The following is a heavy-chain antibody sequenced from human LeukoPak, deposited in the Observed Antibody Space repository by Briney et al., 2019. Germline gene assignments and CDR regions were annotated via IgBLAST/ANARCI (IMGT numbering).Heavy chain of an antibody. Sequence: ASVKVSCKASGYTFTSYGISWVRQAPGQGLEWMGWISAYNGNTNYAQKLQGRVTMTTDTSTSTAYMELRSLRSDDTAVYYCARDVVTTVTTTDYYYYYMDVWGKGTTVTVSS. V-gene: IGHV1-18*01. CDR2: ISAYNGNT. CDR1: GYTFTSYG. J-gene: IGHJ6*03. CDR3: ARDVVTTVTTTDYYYYYMDV. D-gene: IGHD4-17*01.